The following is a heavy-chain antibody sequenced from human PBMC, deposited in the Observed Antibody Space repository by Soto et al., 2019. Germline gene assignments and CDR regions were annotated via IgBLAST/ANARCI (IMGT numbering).Heavy chain of an antibody. CDR3: ARGRSGSYPPVY. Sequence: PGESLKISCKGSGYSFTSYWISWVRQMPGKGLEWMGRIDPSDSYTNYSPSFQGHVTISADKSISTAYLQWSSLKASDTAMYYCARGRSGSYPPVYWGQGTLVTVSS. D-gene: IGHD3-10*01. CDR2: IDPSDSYT. CDR1: GYSFTSYW. J-gene: IGHJ4*02. V-gene: IGHV5-10-1*01.